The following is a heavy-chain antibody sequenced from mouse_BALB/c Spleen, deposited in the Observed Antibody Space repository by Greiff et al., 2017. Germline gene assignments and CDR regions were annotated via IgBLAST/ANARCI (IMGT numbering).Heavy chain of an antibody. V-gene: IGHV5-6-5*01. D-gene: IGHD2-2*01. CDR3: ARGYGYDGPLYAMDY. CDR1: GFTFSSYA. CDR2: ISSGGST. J-gene: IGHJ4*01. Sequence: DVQLVESGGGLVKPGGSLKLSCAASGFTFSSYAMSWVRQTPEKRLEWVASISSGGSTYYPDSVKGRFTISRDNARNILYLQMSSLRSEDTAMYYCARGYGYDGPLYAMDYWGQGTSVTVSS.